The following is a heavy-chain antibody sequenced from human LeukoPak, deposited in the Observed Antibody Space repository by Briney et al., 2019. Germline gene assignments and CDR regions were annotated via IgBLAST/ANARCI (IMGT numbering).Heavy chain of an antibody. CDR2: IYPGDSDT. CDR1: GYSFTSYW. D-gene: IGHD3-22*01. V-gene: IGHV5-51*01. Sequence: GESLKISGKGSGYSFTSYWIGWVRQMPGKGLEWMGIIYPGDSDTRYSPSFQGQVTISADNSISTAYLQWSSLKASDTAMYYCARQNYYDNSAYYYAFDIWGQGTMVTVSS. J-gene: IGHJ3*02. CDR3: ARQNYYDNSAYYYAFDI.